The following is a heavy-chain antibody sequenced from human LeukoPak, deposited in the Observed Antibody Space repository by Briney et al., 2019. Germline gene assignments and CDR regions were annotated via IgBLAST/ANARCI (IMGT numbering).Heavy chain of an antibody. CDR3: ARATQSAAGYFQH. V-gene: IGHV3-30*04. CDR2: IQYDGRNK. D-gene: IGHD6-13*01. Sequence: GRSLRLSCAASGFTFSIYAMLWVRRAPGKGLEWVAFIQYDGRNKYYADSVKGRFTISRDNSKNTLYLQTNSLRAEDTAVYYCARATQSAAGYFQHWGQGTLVTVSS. J-gene: IGHJ1*01. CDR1: GFTFSIYA.